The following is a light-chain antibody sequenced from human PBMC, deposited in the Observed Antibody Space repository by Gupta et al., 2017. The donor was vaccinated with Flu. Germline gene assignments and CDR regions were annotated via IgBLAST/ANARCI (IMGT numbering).Light chain of an antibody. Sequence: YDDTERHTGIHERFSASGSGTTVTLTISGGQPEDEADYYCQSANRTSHLYVFGAGTKVTVL. CDR2: DDT. CDR3: QSANRTSHLYV. V-gene: IGLV3-25*03. J-gene: IGLJ1*01.